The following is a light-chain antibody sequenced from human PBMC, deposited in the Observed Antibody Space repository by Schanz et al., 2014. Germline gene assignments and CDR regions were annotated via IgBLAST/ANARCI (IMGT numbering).Light chain of an antibody. V-gene: IGLV2-8*01. J-gene: IGLJ1*01. CDR2: EVN. CDR3: SSYAGSSPYV. Sequence: QSALTQPPSASGSPGQSVTISCTGTSSDVGGYNYVSWYQQHPGKAPKLMIYEVNKRPSGVPDRFSGSKSGDTASLTVSGLQAEDDADYYCSSYAGSSPYVFGTGIKLTVL. CDR1: SSDVGGYNY.